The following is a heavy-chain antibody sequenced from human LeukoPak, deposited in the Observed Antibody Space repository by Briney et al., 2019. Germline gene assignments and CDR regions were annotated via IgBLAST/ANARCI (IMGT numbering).Heavy chain of an antibody. CDR3: ARSPHNSAWYEKWFDP. D-gene: IGHD6-19*01. CDR2: ISASGGT. Sequence: PSETLSLTCTVSGGSISTYYWSWIRQSPGKGLEWIAGISASGGTNYNPSLESRVTVSIDSSKNQFSLKLSSVTAADTAVFYCARSPHNSAWYEKWFDPWGQGTLVTVSS. V-gene: IGHV4-4*08. CDR1: GGSISTYY. J-gene: IGHJ5*02.